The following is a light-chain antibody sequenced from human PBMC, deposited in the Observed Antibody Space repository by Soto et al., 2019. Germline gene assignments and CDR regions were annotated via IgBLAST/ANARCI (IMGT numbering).Light chain of an antibody. V-gene: IGKV2D-29*02. J-gene: IGKJ5*01. CDR1: QSLLHITGETF. CDR2: EVS. Sequence: DVVMPQTPLSLSVAPGQPASISCKSSQSLLHITGETFLFCYLQKPGQSPQLLIYEVSTRVSGVPDRFSGSGSGTDFTLEISRVETDDVGIYYCMQSTQLPPTFGHGTRLGIE. CDR3: MQSTQLPPT.